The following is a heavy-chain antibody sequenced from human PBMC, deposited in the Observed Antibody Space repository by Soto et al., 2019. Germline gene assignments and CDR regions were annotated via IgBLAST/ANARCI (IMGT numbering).Heavy chain of an antibody. J-gene: IGHJ4*02. V-gene: IGHV4-59*01. CDR2: IYYSGST. CDR1: GGSISSYY. Sequence: ETLSLTCTVSGGSISSYYWSWIRQPPGKGLEWIGYIYYSGSTNYNPSLKSRVTISVDTSKNQFSLKLSSVTAADTAVYYCARSDGRDWGQGTLVTVSS. CDR3: ARSDGRD.